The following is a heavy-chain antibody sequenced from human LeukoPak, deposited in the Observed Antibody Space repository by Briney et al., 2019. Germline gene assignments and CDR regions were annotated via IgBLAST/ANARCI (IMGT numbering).Heavy chain of an antibody. CDR1: GYTLTNYD. Sequence: ASVKVSCKASGYTLTNYDINWVRQATGQGLELMGRVTPDSGYTDSVQKFQGRVTMTRNTSINTAYMELSSLRSEDTAVYYCAREAYYDSSGPANDYWGQGTLVTVSS. D-gene: IGHD3-22*01. CDR2: VTPDSGYT. J-gene: IGHJ4*02. CDR3: AREAYYDSSGPANDY. V-gene: IGHV1-8*01.